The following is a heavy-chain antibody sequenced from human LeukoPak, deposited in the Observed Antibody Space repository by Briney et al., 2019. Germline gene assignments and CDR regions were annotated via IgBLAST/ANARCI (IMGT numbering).Heavy chain of an antibody. CDR3: ARSEDTATAPGPYY. V-gene: IGHV1-69*05. D-gene: IGHD5-18*01. Sequence: GASVKVSCKASGGTFSSYAISWVRQAPGQGLEWMGGIIPIFGTANYAQKFQGRVTITTDESTSTAYMELSSLRSEDTAVYYCARSEDTATAPGPYYWGQGTLVTVSS. J-gene: IGHJ4*02. CDR2: IIPIFGTA. CDR1: GGTFSSYA.